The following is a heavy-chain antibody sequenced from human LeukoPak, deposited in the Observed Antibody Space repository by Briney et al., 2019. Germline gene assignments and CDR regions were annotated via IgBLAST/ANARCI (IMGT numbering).Heavy chain of an antibody. CDR1: GFTFSSYS. J-gene: IGHJ3*02. V-gene: IGHV3-21*01. D-gene: IGHD1-26*01. Sequence: GGSLRLSCAASGFTFSSYSMNWVRQAPGKGLEWVSSISSSSSYIYYADSVKGRFTISRDNAKNSLYLQMNSLRAEDTAVYYCAIDYVGAVWDAFDIWGQGTMVTVSS. CDR2: ISSSSSYI. CDR3: AIDYVGAVWDAFDI.